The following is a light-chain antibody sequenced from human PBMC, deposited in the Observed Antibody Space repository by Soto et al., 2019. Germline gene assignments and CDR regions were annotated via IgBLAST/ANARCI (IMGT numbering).Light chain of an antibody. CDR2: DVT. CDR1: RSDVGGYNF. CDR3: SSHAGSALVV. Sequence: QSALTQPASVSGSPGQSITISCTGTRSDVGGYNFVSWYQQHPGKAPKLMIYDVTYRPSGVSNRFSGSKSGNTASLTISGLQAEDEADYYCSSHAGSALVVFGGGTKLTVL. V-gene: IGLV2-14*01. J-gene: IGLJ2*01.